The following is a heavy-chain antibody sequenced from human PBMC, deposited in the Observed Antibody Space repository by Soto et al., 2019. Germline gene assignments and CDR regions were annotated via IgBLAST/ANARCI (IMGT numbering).Heavy chain of an antibody. CDR2: IGADGTDS. D-gene: IGHD3-22*01. CDR1: GLDFDDYA. CDR3: AKSKYYYDSSPCDS. J-gene: IGHJ5*02. V-gene: IGHV3-43D*03. Sequence: GGSLRLSCVASGLDFDDYAVHWVRQRPGKGLEWVSLIGADGTDSYYVDSVKGRFTISRDNSKNSLFLQMNRLRPEDSGIYFCAKSKYYYDSSPCDSWGQGTLVTVSS.